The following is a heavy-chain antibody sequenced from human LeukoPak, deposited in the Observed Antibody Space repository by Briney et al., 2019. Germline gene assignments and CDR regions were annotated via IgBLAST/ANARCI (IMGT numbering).Heavy chain of an antibody. CDR3: TTGVGYYGSGSSKTAKNDY. J-gene: IGHJ4*02. Sequence: GGSLRPSRAASGFTFSNAWMSWVRHAPGKGLEWVGRSKSKTDGETTDYAAPVKGRFTISRDDSKNTLYLQMNSLKAEDTAVYYCTTGVGYYGSGSSKTAKNDYWGQGTLVTVSS. CDR1: GFTFSNAW. V-gene: IGHV3-15*01. CDR2: SKSKTDGETT. D-gene: IGHD3-10*01.